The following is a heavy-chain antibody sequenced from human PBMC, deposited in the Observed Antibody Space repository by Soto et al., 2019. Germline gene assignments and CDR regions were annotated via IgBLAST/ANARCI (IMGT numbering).Heavy chain of an antibody. Sequence: PGGSLRLSCAASGFNFDDYAMHWVRQIPGKGLEWVSGISWESGSIGYADSVKGRFSISRDNAKNSLYLQMNSLRAEDTALYYCVRSGYSSSLIDYWGQGTLVTVSS. V-gene: IGHV3-9*01. D-gene: IGHD6-13*01. CDR1: GFNFDDYA. CDR3: VRSGYSSSLIDY. CDR2: ISWESGSI. J-gene: IGHJ4*02.